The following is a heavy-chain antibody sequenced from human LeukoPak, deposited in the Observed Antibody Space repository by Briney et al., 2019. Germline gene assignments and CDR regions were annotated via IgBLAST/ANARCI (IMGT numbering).Heavy chain of an antibody. CDR3: ARDFSSGSGDFDY. J-gene: IGHJ4*02. Sequence: GGSLRLSCAASGFTFNSYSMNWVRQAPGKGLEWVSSISSSSSYIYYADSVKGRFTIARDNAKKSLYLQMNSLRAEDTAVYYCARDFSSGSGDFDYWGQGTLVTVSS. CDR2: ISSSSSYI. D-gene: IGHD2-15*01. CDR1: GFTFNSYS. V-gene: IGHV3-21*01.